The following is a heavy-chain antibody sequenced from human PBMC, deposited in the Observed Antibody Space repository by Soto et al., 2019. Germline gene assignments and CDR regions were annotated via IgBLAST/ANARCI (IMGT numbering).Heavy chain of an antibody. CDR1: VYSFNHYH. CDR3: ARGDSTDCSNGVCSFFYNHDMDV. D-gene: IGHD2-8*01. J-gene: IGHJ6*02. Sequence: GXSVKVSCQASVYSFNHYHIHWVRQAPGQGLEWLGRINPKSGGTSTAQKFQGWVTMTTDTSISTASMELTSLTSDYTAIYYCARGDSTDCSNGVCSFFYNHDMDVWGQGTTVTVSS. CDR2: INPKSGGT. V-gene: IGHV1-2*04.